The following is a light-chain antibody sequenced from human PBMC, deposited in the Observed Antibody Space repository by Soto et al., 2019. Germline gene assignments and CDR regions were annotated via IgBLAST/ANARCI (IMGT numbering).Light chain of an antibody. V-gene: IGKV4-1*01. CDR3: QQYYNTPVT. J-gene: IGKJ1*01. CDR2: WAS. Sequence: DIVMSPSPETLAASLGGRATINSKSRQSVLYGSNNKNHLAWYQQEPGQRPKLLRFWASTPEFGVPDRFSGIGSMTDFTHTISSLQAEDVAVYYCQQYYNTPVTFGQGTKVVIK. CDR1: QSVLYGSNNKNH.